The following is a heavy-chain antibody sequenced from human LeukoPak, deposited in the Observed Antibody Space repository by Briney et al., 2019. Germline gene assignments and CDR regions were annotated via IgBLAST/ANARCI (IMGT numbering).Heavy chain of an antibody. CDR1: GGSISSSSYY. J-gene: IGHJ4*02. Sequence: SETLSLTCTVSGGSISSSSYYWGWIRPPPGKGLEWIGSIYYSGSTYYNPSLKSRVTISVDTSKNQFSLKLSSVTAADTAVYYCARQEYYYDSSGYAVVRWGQGTLVTVSS. CDR3: ARQEYYYDSSGYAVVR. D-gene: IGHD3-22*01. CDR2: IYYSGST. V-gene: IGHV4-39*01.